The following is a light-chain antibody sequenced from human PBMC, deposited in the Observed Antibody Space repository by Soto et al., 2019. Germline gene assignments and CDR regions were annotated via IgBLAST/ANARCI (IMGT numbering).Light chain of an antibody. CDR1: QSVSSS. Sequence: EIMMTQSPATLSVSPGERATLSCRASQSVSSSLAWYQQKPGQAPRLLISGASTRATGIPARFSGSGSGTEFTLTINSLQSEDFAGYYCQQYNNWWTFGQGTKVDSK. J-gene: IGKJ1*01. V-gene: IGKV3-15*01. CDR2: GAS. CDR3: QQYNNWWT.